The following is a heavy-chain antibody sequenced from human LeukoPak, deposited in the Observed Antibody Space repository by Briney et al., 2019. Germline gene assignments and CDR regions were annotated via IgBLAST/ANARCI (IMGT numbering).Heavy chain of an antibody. CDR2: INPSGGST. D-gene: IGHD3-22*01. J-gene: IGHJ5*02. Sequence: ASVKVSCKASGYTFTGYYMHWVRQAPGQGLEWMGIINPSGGSTSYAQKFQGRVTMTRDMSTSTVYMELSSLRSEDTAVYYCARDYYYDSSGYPNWFDPWGQGTLVTVSS. V-gene: IGHV1-46*01. CDR3: ARDYYYDSSGYPNWFDP. CDR1: GYTFTGYY.